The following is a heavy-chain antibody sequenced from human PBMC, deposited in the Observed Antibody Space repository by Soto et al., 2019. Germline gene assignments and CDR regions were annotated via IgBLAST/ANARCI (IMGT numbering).Heavy chain of an antibody. CDR1: GGSISSGGYS. CDR2: IYHSGST. V-gene: IGHV4-30-2*01. J-gene: IGHJ4*02. D-gene: IGHD3-10*01. CDR3: ARENNVLPGGYFDY. Sequence: QLQLQESGSGLVKPSQTLSLTCAVSGGSISSGGYSWSWIRQPPGKGLEWIGYIYHSGSTYYNPSLTRRATISVDRSKNKFSLKLSSVTAADTAVYYCARENNVLPGGYFDYWGQGTLVTVSS.